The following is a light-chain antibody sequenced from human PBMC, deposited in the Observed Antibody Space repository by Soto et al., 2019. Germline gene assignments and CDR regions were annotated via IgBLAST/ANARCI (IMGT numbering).Light chain of an antibody. CDR1: QSLTSY. J-gene: IGKJ4*01. Sequence: EIVMTQSPATLSVSPGERAALSCRASQSLTSYLAWFQQKPGQAPSLLIYGASARATGIPDRFSGSGSGTEFTLTINSLQSEDCAVYYCQQYYSWPLTFGGGTTVEIK. CDR2: GAS. V-gene: IGKV3-15*01. CDR3: QQYYSWPLT.